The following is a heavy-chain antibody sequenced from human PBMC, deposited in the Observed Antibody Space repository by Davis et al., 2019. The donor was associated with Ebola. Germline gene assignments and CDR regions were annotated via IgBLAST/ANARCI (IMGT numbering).Heavy chain of an antibody. D-gene: IGHD3-3*01. CDR1: GFTFSRYS. Sequence: PGGSLRLSCAASGFTFSRYSMNWVRQAPGKGLEWVSSISSSSSYIYYADSVKGRFTISRDNAKNSLYLQMNSLRAEDTAVYYCARVRWTIFGVVRHHYYYYMDVWGKGTTVTVSS. CDR3: ARVRWTIFGVVRHHYYYYMDV. V-gene: IGHV3-21*01. J-gene: IGHJ6*03. CDR2: ISSSSSYI.